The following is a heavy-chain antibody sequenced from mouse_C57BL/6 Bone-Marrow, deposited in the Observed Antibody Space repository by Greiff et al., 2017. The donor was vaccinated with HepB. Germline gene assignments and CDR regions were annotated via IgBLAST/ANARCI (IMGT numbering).Heavy chain of an antibody. CDR1: GYAFSSSW. Sequence: QVQLQQSGPELVKPGASVKISCKASGYAFSSSWMNWVKQSPGKGLEWIGRIYPGDGDTNYNGKFKGKATLTADKSSSTAYMQLSSLTSEDSAVYFCARRPAYYSSLYAMDYWGQGTSVTVSS. J-gene: IGHJ4*01. V-gene: IGHV1-82*01. D-gene: IGHD2-5*01. CDR2: IYPGDGDT. CDR3: ARRPAYYSSLYAMDY.